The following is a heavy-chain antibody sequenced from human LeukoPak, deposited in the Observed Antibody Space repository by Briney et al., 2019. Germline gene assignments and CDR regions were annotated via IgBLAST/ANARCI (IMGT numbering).Heavy chain of an antibody. CDR3: ARAAIYYYDSSGYYYPFDY. Sequence: ASVEVSCKASGGTFSSYAISWVRQAPGQGLEWMGGIIPIFGTANYAQKFQGRVTITTDESTSTAYMELSSLRSEDTAVYYCARAAIYYYDSSGYYYPFDYWGQGTLVTVSS. V-gene: IGHV1-69*05. J-gene: IGHJ4*02. D-gene: IGHD3-22*01. CDR2: IIPIFGTA. CDR1: GGTFSSYA.